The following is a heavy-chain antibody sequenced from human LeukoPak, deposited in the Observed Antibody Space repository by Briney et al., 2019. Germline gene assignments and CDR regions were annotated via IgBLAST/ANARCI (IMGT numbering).Heavy chain of an antibody. D-gene: IGHD3-3*01. CDR2: ISAYNGNT. CDR1: GYTFTSYG. J-gene: IGHJ6*03. CDR3: ARGVPEWGIAPLRGSYYYYYYMDV. Sequence: GASVKVSCKASGYTFTSYGISWVRQAPGQGLEWMGWISAYNGNTNYAQKLQGRVTMTTDTSTSTAYMELRSLRSDDTAVYYCARGVPEWGIAPLRGSYYYYYYMDVWGKGTTVTVSS. V-gene: IGHV1-18*01.